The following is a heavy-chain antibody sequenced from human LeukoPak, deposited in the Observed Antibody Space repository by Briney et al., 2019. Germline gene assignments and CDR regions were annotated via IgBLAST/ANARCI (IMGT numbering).Heavy chain of an antibody. CDR1: GFTFSSYE. CDR3: ARDGPHGLDRGVDV. J-gene: IGHJ6*02. D-gene: IGHD3-16*01. V-gene: IGHV3-48*03. CDR2: ISSSGSTI. Sequence: GGSLRLSCAASGFTFSSYEMNWVRQAPGKGLEWVSYISSSGSTIYYADSVKGRFTISRDNAKNSLYLQMNSLRAEDTAVYYCARDGPHGLDRGVDVWGQGTTVTVSS.